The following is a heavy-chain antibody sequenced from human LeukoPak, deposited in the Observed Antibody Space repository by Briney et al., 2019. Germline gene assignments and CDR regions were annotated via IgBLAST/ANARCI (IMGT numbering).Heavy chain of an antibody. V-gene: IGHV3-73*01. J-gene: IGHJ5*02. CDR1: GFTFSNAW. CDR2: IRSKPDNYAT. CDR3: TILYGDTALNWFDP. D-gene: IGHD4-17*01. Sequence: PGGSLRLSCAASGFTFSNAWMSWVRQAPGKGLEWVGRIRSKPDNYATAYAPSVKGRFTISRDDSKNTAYLQMNSLKTEDTALYYCTILYGDTALNWFDPWGPGTLVIVSS.